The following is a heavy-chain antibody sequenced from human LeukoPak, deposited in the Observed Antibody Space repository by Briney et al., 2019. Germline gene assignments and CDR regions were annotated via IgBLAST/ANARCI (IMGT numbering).Heavy chain of an antibody. V-gene: IGHV3-23*01. Sequence: GGSLRLSCAASGFTFSSYAMNWVRQAPGKGLEWVSAISSSGGSTYYADSVKGRFTISRDNAKNSLYLQMNSLSGEDTAVYYCAREVRRGSDYFDYWGQGTLVTVSS. CDR2: ISSSGGST. CDR3: AREVRRGSDYFDY. D-gene: IGHD6-19*01. CDR1: GFTFSSYA. J-gene: IGHJ4*02.